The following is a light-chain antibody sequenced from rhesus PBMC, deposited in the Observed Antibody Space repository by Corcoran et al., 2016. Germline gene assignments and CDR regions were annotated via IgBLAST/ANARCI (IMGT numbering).Light chain of an antibody. J-gene: IGKJ2*01. Sequence: DIQMTQSPSSLSASVGDRVTIACRASQTIRTSLAWYQQKPGKVTNLLSYTASSLESGVPSRFSGSGSGTEFNLTISNLQPEDFASYYCQQHNSLPFSFGQGTKVEIK. CDR3: QQHNSLPFS. V-gene: IGKV1-44*02. CDR1: QTIRTS. CDR2: TAS.